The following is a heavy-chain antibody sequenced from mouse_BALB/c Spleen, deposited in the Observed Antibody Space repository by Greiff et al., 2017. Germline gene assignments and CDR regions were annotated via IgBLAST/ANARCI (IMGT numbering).Heavy chain of an antibody. CDR1: GYTFTNYW. J-gene: IGHJ1*01. CDR3: ARGTARYWYFDV. CDR2: IYPGGGYT. Sequence: QVQLQQSGAELVRPGTSVKISCKASGYTFTNYWLGWVKQRPGHGLEWIGDIYPGGGYTNYNEKFKGKATLTADTSSSTAYMQLSSLTSEDSAVYFCARGTARYWYFDVWGAGTTVTVSS. D-gene: IGHD3-2*01. V-gene: IGHV1-63*02.